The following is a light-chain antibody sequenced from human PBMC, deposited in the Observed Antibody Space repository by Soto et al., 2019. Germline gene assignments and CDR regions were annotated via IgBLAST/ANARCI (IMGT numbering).Light chain of an antibody. J-gene: IGLJ1*01. CDR2: GNS. V-gene: IGLV1-40*01. CDR3: QSYDSSLSCV. CDR1: SSNIGAGYD. Sequence: QSVLTQPPSVSGAPGQRVTISCTGSSSNIGAGYDVHWYQQLPGTAPKLLIYGNSNRPSGVPVRFSGSKSGTSASLAITGLQAEDEADYYCQSYDSSLSCVFGTGTKLTVL.